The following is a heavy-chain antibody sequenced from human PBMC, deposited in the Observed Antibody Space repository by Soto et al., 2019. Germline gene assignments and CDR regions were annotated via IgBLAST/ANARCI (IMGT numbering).Heavy chain of an antibody. J-gene: IGHJ4*02. CDR1: GFTFSSYC. V-gene: IGHV3-30*18. D-gene: IGHD1-26*01. CDR2: ISYDGSNK. CDR3: AKDRASELSSPDY. Sequence: LRLSCAASGFTFSSYCMHWVRQAPGKGLEWVAVISYDGSNKYYADSVKGRFTISRDNSKNTLYLQMNSLRAEDTAVYYCAKDRASELSSPDYWGQGTRGTVST.